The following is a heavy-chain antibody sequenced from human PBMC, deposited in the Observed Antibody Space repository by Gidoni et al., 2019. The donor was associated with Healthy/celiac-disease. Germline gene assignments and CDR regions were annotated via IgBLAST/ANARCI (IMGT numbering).Heavy chain of an antibody. CDR3: ARDTYYYGSGSYSHFDY. Sequence: QVQLQASGPGLVKPSETLSLTCPVSGGSISSYYWSWIRQPAGKGLEWIGRIYTSGSTNYNPSLKSRVTMSVDTSKNQFSLKLSSVTAADTAVYYCARDTYYYGSGSYSHFDYWGQGTLVTVSS. J-gene: IGHJ4*02. V-gene: IGHV4-4*07. D-gene: IGHD3-10*01. CDR2: IYTSGST. CDR1: GGSISSYY.